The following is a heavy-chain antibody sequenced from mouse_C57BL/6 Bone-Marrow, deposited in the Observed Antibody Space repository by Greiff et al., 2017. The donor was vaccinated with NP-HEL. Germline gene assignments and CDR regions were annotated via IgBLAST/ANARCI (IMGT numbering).Heavy chain of an antibody. CDR2: FYPGSGSI. D-gene: IGHD1-1*01. CDR3: ARHAYYYPVTGWYFDV. V-gene: IGHV1-62-2*01. Sequence: VQLQQSGAELVKPGASVKLSCKASGYTFTEYTIHWVKQRSGQGLEWIGWFYPGSGSIMYNEKFKDKATLTADKSSSTVYMELRRLTSEDTEVYFCARHAYYYPVTGWYFDVWGTGTTVTVAS. J-gene: IGHJ1*03. CDR1: GYTFTEYT.